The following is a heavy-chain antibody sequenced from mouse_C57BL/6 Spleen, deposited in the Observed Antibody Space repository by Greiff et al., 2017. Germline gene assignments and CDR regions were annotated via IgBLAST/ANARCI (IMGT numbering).Heavy chain of an antibody. CDR1: GYTFTSYW. J-gene: IGHJ4*01. CDR2: IDPSDSNT. CDR3: ARGRRDDGYYVGAMDY. Sequence: QVQLKQPGAELVRPGSSVKLSCKASGYTFTSYWMHWVKQRPIQGLEWIGNIDPSDSNTHYNQKFKDKATLTVDKSSSTAYMQLSSLTYEDSAVYYGARGRRDDGYYVGAMDYWGQGTSVTVSS. V-gene: IGHV1-52*01. D-gene: IGHD2-3*01.